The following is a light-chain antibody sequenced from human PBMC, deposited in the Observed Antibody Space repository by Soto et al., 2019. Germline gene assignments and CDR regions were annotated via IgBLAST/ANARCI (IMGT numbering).Light chain of an antibody. V-gene: IGKV1-39*01. Sequence: DIQMTQSPSSLSASVGDRVTITCRASQSISSDLNWYQQKPGKASKVLIYAASTLQSGVPSRFSGSGSGTDFTLTISSLQPEDFATYYCQQSYGTPRTFGQGTKVDIK. J-gene: IGKJ1*01. CDR3: QQSYGTPRT. CDR1: QSISSD. CDR2: AAS.